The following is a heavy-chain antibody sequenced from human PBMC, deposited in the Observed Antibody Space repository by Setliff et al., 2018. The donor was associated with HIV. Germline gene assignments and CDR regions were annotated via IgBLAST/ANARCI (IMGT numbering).Heavy chain of an antibody. J-gene: IGHJ6*03. CDR3: ARGARYYDILTAYITLGYYYYMDV. CDR1: GGTFSSFA. Sequence: ASVKVSCKASGGTFSSFAISWVRQAPGQGLEWLGGIIPILEKTNYAQKFQGRVTITADTSTSTAYMELSSLTSEDTAVYYCARGARYYDILTAYITLGYYYYMDVWGKGTTVTVSS. V-gene: IGHV1-69*10. CDR2: IIPILEKT. D-gene: IGHD3-9*01.